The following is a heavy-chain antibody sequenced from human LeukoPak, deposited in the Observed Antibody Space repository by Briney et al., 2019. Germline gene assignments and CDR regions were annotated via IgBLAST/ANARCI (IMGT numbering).Heavy chain of an antibody. Sequence: SETPSLTCTVSGGSISRYYWSWIRQPPGKGLEWIGYIYYSGTTNYNPSLESRVTISVDTSKNQFSLKLSPVTAADTAVYYCARYGDYGFKDWGQGTLVTVSS. J-gene: IGHJ4*02. CDR1: GGSISRYY. CDR3: ARYGDYGFKD. V-gene: IGHV4-59*01. CDR2: IYYSGTT. D-gene: IGHD4-17*01.